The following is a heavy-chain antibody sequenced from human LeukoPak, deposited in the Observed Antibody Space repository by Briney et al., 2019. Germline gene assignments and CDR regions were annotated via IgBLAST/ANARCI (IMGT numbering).Heavy chain of an antibody. CDR1: GFTFSSYA. Sequence: GGSLRLSCAASGFTFSSYAVSWVRQAPGKGLEWVSAISGSGGSTYYADSVKGRFTISRDNSKNTLYLQMNSLRAEDTAVYYCAKGEDKPYYDILTGFYYFDYWGQGTLVTVSS. CDR2: ISGSGGST. D-gene: IGHD3-9*01. V-gene: IGHV3-23*01. CDR3: AKGEDKPYYDILTGFYYFDY. J-gene: IGHJ4*02.